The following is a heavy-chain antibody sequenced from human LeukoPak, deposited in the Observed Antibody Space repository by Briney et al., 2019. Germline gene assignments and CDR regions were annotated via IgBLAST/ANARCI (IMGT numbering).Heavy chain of an antibody. CDR1: GGSISSSTYY. CDR3: VRQLGTVTTTSFDY. J-gene: IGHJ4*02. Sequence: SETLSLTCSVSGGSISSSTYYWGWLRQPPGRGLERIGSFFYSGSTYYNPSLKSRVTISVDTSKNQFSLKLNSVTAADTAVYYCVRQLGTVTTTSFDYWGQGTLVTVSS. CDR2: FFYSGST. D-gene: IGHD4-17*01. V-gene: IGHV4-39*01.